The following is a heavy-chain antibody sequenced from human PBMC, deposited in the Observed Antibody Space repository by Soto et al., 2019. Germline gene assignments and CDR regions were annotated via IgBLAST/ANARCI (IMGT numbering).Heavy chain of an antibody. CDR2: IIPIFGTA. Sequence: GASVKVSCKASGYTFTSYGISWVRQAPGQGLEWMGGIIPIFGTANYAQKFQGRVTITADESTSTAYMELSSLRSEDTAVYYCARNRDRFGDYYYYYGMDVWGQGTTVTVSS. D-gene: IGHD3-16*01. CDR1: GYTFTSYG. CDR3: ARNRDRFGDYYYYYGMDV. V-gene: IGHV1-69*13. J-gene: IGHJ6*02.